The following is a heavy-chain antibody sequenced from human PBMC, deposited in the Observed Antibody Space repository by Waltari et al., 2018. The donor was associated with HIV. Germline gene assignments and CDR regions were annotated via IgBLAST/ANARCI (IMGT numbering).Heavy chain of an antibody. CDR1: GFTSKNFG. J-gene: IGHJ4*02. CDR2: IWYDGSNK. V-gene: IGHV3-33*01. Sequence: QVQLVESGGGVVQPGRPLRLSCAASGFTSKNFGMHWVRQAPGKGLEWVAVIWYDGSNKYYADSVKGRFTISRDNSKNRLYLQMNSLRAEDTAVYYCARDRGGSSSLVLDSWGQGTLVTVSS. D-gene: IGHD6-6*01. CDR3: ARDRGGSSSLVLDS.